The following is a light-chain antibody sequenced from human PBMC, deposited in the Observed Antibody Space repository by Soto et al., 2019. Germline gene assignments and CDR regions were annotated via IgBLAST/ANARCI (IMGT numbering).Light chain of an antibody. CDR2: DAS. CDR3: QQYGSSPIT. V-gene: IGKV3-11*01. J-gene: IGKJ5*01. Sequence: EIVLTQSPATLSLSPGERPTLSCRASQSVRSYLAWYQQKPGQAPRLLIYDASNRATGIPARFSGSGSGTYFTLTISRLEPEDFAVYYCQQYGSSPITFGQGTRLEIK. CDR1: QSVRSY.